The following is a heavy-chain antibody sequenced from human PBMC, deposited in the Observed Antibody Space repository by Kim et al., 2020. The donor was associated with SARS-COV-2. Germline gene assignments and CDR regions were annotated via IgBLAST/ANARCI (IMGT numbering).Heavy chain of an antibody. V-gene: IGHV3-48*03. CDR2: ISGSGSAI. CDR1: GFTISSYE. CDR3: ASRDPW. J-gene: IGHJ4*02. Sequence: GGSLRLSCAASGFTISSYEINWVRQAPGKGLEWASYISGSGSAIYYANSVKGRFTISRDDAKNSVYLQMNSLRAEDTAVYYCASRDPWWDQGTLVTVSS.